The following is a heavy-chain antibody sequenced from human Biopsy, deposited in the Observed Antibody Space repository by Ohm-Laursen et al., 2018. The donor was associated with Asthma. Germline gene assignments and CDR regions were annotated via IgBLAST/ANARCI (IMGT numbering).Heavy chain of an antibody. CDR1: PGSINDYY. CDR2: VHSTGST. V-gene: IGHV4-59*12. J-gene: IGHJ4*02. Sequence: SETLSLTCTVSPGSINDYYWNWIRHFPGKGLEWIGYVHSTGSTRFNPSLKSRLTISVITSVDQISLKLTSVTAADTAVYYCVRATSTWSQSGPHYFDHWGQGTLVTVSS. D-gene: IGHD6-13*01. CDR3: VRATSTWSQSGPHYFDH.